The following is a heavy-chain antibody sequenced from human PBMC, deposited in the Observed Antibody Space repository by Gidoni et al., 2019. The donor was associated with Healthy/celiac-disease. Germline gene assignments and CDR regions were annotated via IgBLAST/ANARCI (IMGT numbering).Heavy chain of an antibody. Sequence: EVQLLEYGGGLVQPGGSLRLSCAASGFTFSSYAMSWVRQAPGKGLEWVSAISGSGGSTYYADSVKGRFTISRDNSKNTLYLQMNSLRAEDTAVYYCAKDKSGDYYDSSGYYHFDYWGQGTLVTVSS. CDR2: ISGSGGST. D-gene: IGHD3-22*01. V-gene: IGHV3-23*01. J-gene: IGHJ4*02. CDR3: AKDKSGDYYDSSGYYHFDY. CDR1: GFTFSSYA.